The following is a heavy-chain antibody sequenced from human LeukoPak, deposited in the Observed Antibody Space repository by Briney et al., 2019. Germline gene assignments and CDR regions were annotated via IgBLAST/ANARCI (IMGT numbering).Heavy chain of an antibody. CDR1: GGSISTFY. D-gene: IGHD6-13*01. CDR2: IYTSGST. Sequence: SETLSLTCTVSGGSISTFYWSWIRQPAGKGLEWIGRIYTSGSTNYNPSLKSRVTISVDTSKNQFSLKLSSVTAADTAVYYCARDLSSSWYWWFDPWGQGTLVTVSS. V-gene: IGHV4-4*07. CDR3: ARDLSSSWYWWFDP. J-gene: IGHJ5*02.